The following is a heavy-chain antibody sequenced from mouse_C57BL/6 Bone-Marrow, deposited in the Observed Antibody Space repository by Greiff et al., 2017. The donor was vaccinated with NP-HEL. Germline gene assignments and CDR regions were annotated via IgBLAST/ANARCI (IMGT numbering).Heavy chain of an antibody. D-gene: IGHD1-1*01. CDR2: IDPSDSVT. CDR1: GYTFTSYW. V-gene: IGHV1-69*01. J-gene: IGHJ1*03. CDR3: AREHSYGSSWWYFDV. Sequence: QIQLQQPGAELVMPGASVKLSCKASGYTFTSYWMHWVKQRPGQGLEWIGEIDPSDSVTNYNQKFKGKSTLTVDKSSSTAYMQLSSLTSEDSAVYSCAREHSYGSSWWYFDVWGTGTTVTVSS.